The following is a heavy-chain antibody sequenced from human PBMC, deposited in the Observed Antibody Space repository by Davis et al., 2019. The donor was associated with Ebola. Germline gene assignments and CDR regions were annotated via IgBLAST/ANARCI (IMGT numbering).Heavy chain of an antibody. CDR2: IYTSGST. V-gene: IGHV4-4*07. J-gene: IGHJ5*02. D-gene: IGHD5-12*01. Sequence: PSETLSLTCTVSGGSISSYYWSWIRQPAGKGLEWIGRIYTSGSTNYNPSLRSRVTISINTSKNQFSLKLSSVTAADTAVYYCASAGVDFSNWFDPWGQGTLVTVSS. CDR1: GGSISSYY. CDR3: ASAGVDFSNWFDP.